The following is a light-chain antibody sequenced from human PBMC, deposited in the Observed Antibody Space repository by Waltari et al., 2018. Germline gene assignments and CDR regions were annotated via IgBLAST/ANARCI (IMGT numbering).Light chain of an antibody. CDR3: CSYAGSSTLWV. Sequence: QSALPQPASVSGSPGQSITISCTGTRSDVGSYTLVSWYQQHPGKAPKLMIYEVSKGPSGVSSRFSGSKSGNTASLTISGLQAEDEADYYCCSYAGSSTLWVFGGGTKLTVL. V-gene: IGLV2-23*02. CDR2: EVS. J-gene: IGLJ3*02. CDR1: RSDVGSYTL.